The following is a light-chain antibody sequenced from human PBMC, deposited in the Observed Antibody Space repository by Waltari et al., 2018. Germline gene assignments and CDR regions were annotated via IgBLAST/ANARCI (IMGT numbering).Light chain of an antibody. CDR3: TSFTSTTSYVV. J-gene: IGLJ2*01. CDR2: DVN. V-gene: IGLV2-14*03. CDR1: NSYIGGYNF. Sequence: QSALTQPASVSGSPGQSITISCTGTNSYIGGYNFVSWYQQHPGKAPRLMIYDVNKRPSGVSNRFSGSKSGNTASLTISGLQADDEADYYCTSFTSTTSYVVFGGGTNLTV.